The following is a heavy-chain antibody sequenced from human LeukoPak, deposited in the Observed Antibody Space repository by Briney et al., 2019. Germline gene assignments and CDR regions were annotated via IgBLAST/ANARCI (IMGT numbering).Heavy chain of an antibody. CDR1: GFTVSSNY. J-gene: IGHJ3*02. D-gene: IGHD6-19*01. Sequence: GGSLRLSCAASGFTVSSNYMSWVRQAPGEGLEWVSVIYSGASIYYADSVKGRFTVSRDNSKNTLYLQMHSLRAEDTAVYYCAKLRAVDTPPDAFDIWGQGTMVTVSS. CDR3: AKLRAVDTPPDAFDI. CDR2: IYSGASI. V-gene: IGHV3-53*01.